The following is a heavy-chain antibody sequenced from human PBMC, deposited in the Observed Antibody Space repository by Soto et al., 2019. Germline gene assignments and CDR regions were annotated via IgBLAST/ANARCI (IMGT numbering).Heavy chain of an antibody. CDR1: GYTLTELS. J-gene: IGHJ4*02. CDR2: FDPEDGET. Sequence: KPTASVKVSCKVSGYTLTELSMHWVRQAPGNGLEWMGGFDPEDGETIYAQKFQGRVTMTEDTSTDTAYMELSSLRSEDTAVYYCATVKLGSSPEFWYWGQGTLVTVSS. V-gene: IGHV1-24*01. D-gene: IGHD6-6*01. CDR3: ATVKLGSSPEFWY.